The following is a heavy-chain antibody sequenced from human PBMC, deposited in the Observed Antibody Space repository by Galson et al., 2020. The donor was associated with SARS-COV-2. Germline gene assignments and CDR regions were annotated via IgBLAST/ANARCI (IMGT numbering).Heavy chain of an antibody. CDR1: GFTFSSYA. D-gene: IGHD3-22*01. CDR3: AKDLSSGETRP. V-gene: IGHV3-23*01. Sequence: GGSLRLSCVASGFTFSSYAMSWVRQAPGKGLEWVSTISGNGGRTFYADSVKGRFTVSRDNSKNTLYLQMNSLRAEDTAVYYCAKDLSSGETRPWGLGTLVTVSS. CDR2: ISGNGGRT. J-gene: IGHJ4*02.